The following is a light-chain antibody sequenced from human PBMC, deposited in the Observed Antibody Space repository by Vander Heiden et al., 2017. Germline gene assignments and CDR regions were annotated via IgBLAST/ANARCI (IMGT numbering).Light chain of an antibody. CDR3: QEDDGSGRT. CDR2: WAS. CDR1: QSVLYSSDNKNY. Sequence: DIVMTQSPDSLSVSLGERATIHCKSSQSVLYSSDNKNYLAWYQHKSVQPPKLLISWASTREPGVPDRFSRSGAGTDFTLTISSLHAADVAVYYCQEDDGSGRTFGQSTKAEIK. V-gene: IGKV4-1*01. J-gene: IGKJ1*01.